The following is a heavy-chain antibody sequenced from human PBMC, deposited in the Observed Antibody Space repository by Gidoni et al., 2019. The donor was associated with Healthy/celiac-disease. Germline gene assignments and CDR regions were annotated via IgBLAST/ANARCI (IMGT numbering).Heavy chain of an antibody. Sequence: QVQLVQSGAEVKKPGASVKVSCKASGYTFTSYAINWVRQATGQGLEWMGWMNPNSGNTGYAQKFQGRVTMTRNTSISTAYMELSSLRSEDTAVYYCARGRRYSSSPRSYYYYYYMDVWGKGTTVTVSS. CDR3: ARGRRYSSSPRSYYYYYYMDV. CDR1: GYTFTSYA. J-gene: IGHJ6*03. D-gene: IGHD6-6*01. CDR2: MNPNSGNT. V-gene: IGHV1-8*01.